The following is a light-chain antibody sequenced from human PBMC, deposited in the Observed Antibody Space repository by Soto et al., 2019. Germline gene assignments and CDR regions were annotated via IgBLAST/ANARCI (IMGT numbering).Light chain of an antibody. CDR3: QQYNNWPPWT. V-gene: IGKV3-15*01. J-gene: IGKJ1*01. CDR1: QCVSRT. Sequence: EIVMTQSPDTLSVSPGERATLSCRACQCVSRTLAWYQQQPGQAPRHLIYGASTRATGIPARFSGSGSGTDFTLTISSLQSEEFAVYYCQQYNNWPPWTFGQGTKVDTK. CDR2: GAS.